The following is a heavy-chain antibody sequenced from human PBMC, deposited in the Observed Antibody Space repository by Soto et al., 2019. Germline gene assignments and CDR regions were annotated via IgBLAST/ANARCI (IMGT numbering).Heavy chain of an antibody. D-gene: IGHD3-16*01. CDR1: GYTFTSYG. CDR2: ISAYNGNT. V-gene: IGHV1-18*01. CDR3: ARFAAGGYYYYGMDV. J-gene: IGHJ6*02. Sequence: ASVKVSCKASGYTFTSYGISWVRQAPGQGLEWMGWISAYNGNTNYAQKLQGRVTMTTDTSTSTAYMELRGLRSDDTALYYCARFAAGGYYYYGMDVWGQGTTVTVSS.